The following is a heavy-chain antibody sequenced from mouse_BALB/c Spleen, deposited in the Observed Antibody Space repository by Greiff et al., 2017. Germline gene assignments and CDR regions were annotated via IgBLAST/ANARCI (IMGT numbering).Heavy chain of an antibody. D-gene: IGHD2-4*01. V-gene: IGHV1S29*02. CDR3: ARGIYYDYAMDY. CDR2: IYPYNGGT. CDR1: GYTFTDYN. J-gene: IGHJ4*01. Sequence: EVQLQQSGPELVKPGASVKISCKASGYTFTDYNMHWVKQSHGKSLEWIGYIYPYNGGTGYNQKFKSKATLTVDNSSSTAYMELRSLTSEDSAVYYCARGIYYDYAMDYWGQGTSVTVSS.